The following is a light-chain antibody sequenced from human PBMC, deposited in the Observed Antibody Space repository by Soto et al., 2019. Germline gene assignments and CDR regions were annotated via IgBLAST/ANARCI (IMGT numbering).Light chain of an antibody. V-gene: IGKV3-15*01. CDR2: GAS. J-gene: IGKJ2*01. Sequence: EIVMTQSPATLSVSPGERVTLSCRASQTISSNLAWYQQKPGQAPILLIHGASTRASGVPDRFSGSGSGTDFTLTISSLQSEDFAVYYCQQYHNWPPQYTFGQGTKLQIK. CDR3: QQYHNWPPQYT. CDR1: QTISSN.